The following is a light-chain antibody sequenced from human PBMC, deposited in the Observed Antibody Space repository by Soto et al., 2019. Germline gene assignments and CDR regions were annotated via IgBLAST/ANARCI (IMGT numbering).Light chain of an antibody. Sequence: DIQLTQSPSFLSASVGDRVTITCRASQGISSYLAWYQQKPGKAPKLLIYAASTLQSGVPSRFSGSGSGTEFTLTISSLKPEDCATYYCQQLNSYPYTFGQGTKLEIK. CDR2: AAS. CDR3: QQLNSYPYT. CDR1: QGISSY. V-gene: IGKV1-9*01. J-gene: IGKJ2*01.